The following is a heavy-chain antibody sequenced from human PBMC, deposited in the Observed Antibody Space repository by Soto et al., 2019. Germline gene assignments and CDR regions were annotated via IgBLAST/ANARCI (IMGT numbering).Heavy chain of an antibody. J-gene: IGHJ6*02. CDR2: IYYSGST. D-gene: IGHD6-13*01. CDR3: ASSWYLYYYYYGMDV. CDR1: GGSISSSSYY. Sequence: PSETLSLTCTVSGGSISSSSYYWGWIRQPPGKGLEWIGSIYYSGSTYYNPSLKSRVTISVDTSKNQFSLKLSSVTATDTAVYYCASSWYLYYYYYGMDVWGQGTTVTV. V-gene: IGHV4-39*01.